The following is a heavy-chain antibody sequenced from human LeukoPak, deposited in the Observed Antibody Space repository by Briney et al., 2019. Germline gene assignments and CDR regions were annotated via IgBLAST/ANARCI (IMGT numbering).Heavy chain of an antibody. Sequence: GGSLRLSCAAPGFTFSSYAMSWVRQAPGKGLEWVSAISGSGGSTYCADSVKGRFTISRDNSKNTLYLQMNSLRAEDTAVYYCAKDATDFGVAVVDYWGQGTLVTVSS. V-gene: IGHV3-23*01. CDR1: GFTFSSYA. CDR2: ISGSGGST. CDR3: AKDATDFGVAVVDY. J-gene: IGHJ4*02. D-gene: IGHD6-19*01.